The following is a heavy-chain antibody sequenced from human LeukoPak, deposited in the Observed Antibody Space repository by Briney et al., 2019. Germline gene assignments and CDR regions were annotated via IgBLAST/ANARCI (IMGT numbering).Heavy chain of an antibody. CDR3: ARGDLRGDY. Sequence: PSETLSLTCTVPGGSISSGDYYWSWIRQPPGKGLEWIGYIYYSGSTYYNPSLKSRVTISVDTSKNQSSLKLSSVTAADTAVYYCARGDLRGDYWGQGTLVTVSS. J-gene: IGHJ4*02. D-gene: IGHD2-21*02. V-gene: IGHV4-30-4*08. CDR1: GGSISSGDYY. CDR2: IYYSGST.